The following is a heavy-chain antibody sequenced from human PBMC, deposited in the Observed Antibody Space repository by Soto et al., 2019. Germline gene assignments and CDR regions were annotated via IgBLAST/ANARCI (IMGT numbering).Heavy chain of an antibody. J-gene: IGHJ4*02. Sequence: EVQLVESGGGLVQPGRSLRLSCTASGFTFGDYAMSWFRQAPGKGLEWVGFLRSKAYGGTPEYAASVKGRFNISRDDSDSLASMQMNSLKTEDTAVYYCARGGSLQWLVPVDYWGQGTLVTVSS. V-gene: IGHV3-49*03. D-gene: IGHD6-19*01. CDR2: LRSKAYGGTP. CDR1: GFTFGDYA. CDR3: ARGGSLQWLVPVDY.